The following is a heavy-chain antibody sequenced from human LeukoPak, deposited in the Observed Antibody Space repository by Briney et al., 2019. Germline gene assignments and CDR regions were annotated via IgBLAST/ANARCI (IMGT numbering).Heavy chain of an antibody. Sequence: ASVKVSCKASGYTFTSYGINWVRQAPGQGLEWMGWISAYNGDTNYAQKLQGRVTMTTDTSTSTAYMELSSLRSEDTAVYYCARDNDSRDPPHFDYWGQGTLVTVSS. CDR2: ISAYNGDT. CDR1: GYTFTSYG. D-gene: IGHD3-16*01. CDR3: ARDNDSRDPPHFDY. V-gene: IGHV1-18*01. J-gene: IGHJ4*02.